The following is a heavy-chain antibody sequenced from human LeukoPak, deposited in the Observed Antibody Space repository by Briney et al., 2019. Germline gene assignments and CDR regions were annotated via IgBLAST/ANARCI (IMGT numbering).Heavy chain of an antibody. D-gene: IGHD2-21*02. Sequence: SETLSLTCTVSGGSISSYYWSWVRQPPGKGLEWIGYVLNSGRTNLNPSFRSGGTMSVETSKKQFSLKLSSLTAADTAVYYCAGRQHIVAVTATRGSFDMWGQGTMVTVSS. CDR2: VLNSGRT. CDR3: AGRQHIVAVTATRGSFDM. CDR1: GGSISSYY. V-gene: IGHV4-59*01. J-gene: IGHJ3*02.